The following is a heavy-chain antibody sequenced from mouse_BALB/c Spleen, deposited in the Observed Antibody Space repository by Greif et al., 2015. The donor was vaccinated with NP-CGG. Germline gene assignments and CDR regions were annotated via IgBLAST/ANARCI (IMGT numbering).Heavy chain of an antibody. Sequence: QVQLQQSGAELVRPGASVKLSCKASGYTFTSYWINWVKQRPGQGLEWIGNIYPSDSYTNYNQKFKDKATLTVDKSSSTAYMQLSSPTSEDSAVYYCTGGVAYWGQGTLVTVSA. CDR1: GYTFTSYW. J-gene: IGHJ3*01. CDR2: IYPSDSYT. CDR3: TGGVAY. V-gene: IGHV1-69*02.